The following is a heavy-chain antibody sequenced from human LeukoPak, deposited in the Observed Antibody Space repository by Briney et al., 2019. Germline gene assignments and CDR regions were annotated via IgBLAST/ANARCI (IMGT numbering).Heavy chain of an antibody. CDR1: GGSVSSGSYY. J-gene: IGHJ2*01. CDR3: ARSRLTSGTTFDL. V-gene: IGHV4-61*01. D-gene: IGHD1-1*01. CDR2: IYYSGTT. Sequence: PSETLSLTCTVSGGSVSSGSYYWSWIRQPPGKGLEWIGYIYYSGTTYYNPSLKSRVTMSVDRSKSQFSLRLSSVTAVDTAVYYCARSRLTSGTTFDLWGRGTLVTVSS.